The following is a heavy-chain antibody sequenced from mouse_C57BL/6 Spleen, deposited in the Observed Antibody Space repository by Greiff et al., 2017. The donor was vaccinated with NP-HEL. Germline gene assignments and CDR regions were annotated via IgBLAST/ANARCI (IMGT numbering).Heavy chain of an antibody. CDR1: GYTFTSYW. CDR3: ARIGRGYVDD. Sequence: VQLQQPGAELVRPGSSVKLSCKASGYTFTSYWMHWVKQRPIQGLEWIGNIDPSDSETHYNQQFKDKATLTVDKSSSTAYMQLSSLTSEDSAVYYCARIGRGYVDDWGQGTTLTVSS. J-gene: IGHJ2*01. V-gene: IGHV1-52*01. CDR2: IDPSDSET.